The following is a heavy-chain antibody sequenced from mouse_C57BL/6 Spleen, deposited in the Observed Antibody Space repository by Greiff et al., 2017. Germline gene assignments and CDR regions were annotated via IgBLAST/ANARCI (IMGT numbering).Heavy chain of an antibody. CDR3: AREVGYFDV. V-gene: IGHV3-6*01. J-gene: IGHJ1*03. CDR1: GYSITSGYY. CDR2: ISYDGSN. D-gene: IGHD1-1*02. Sequence: EVQLQESGPGLVKPSQSLSLTCSVTGYSITSGYYWNWIRQFPGNKLEWMGYISYDGSNNYNPSLKNRISITRDTSKNQFFLKLNSVTTEDTATYYCAREVGYFDVWGTGTTVTVSS.